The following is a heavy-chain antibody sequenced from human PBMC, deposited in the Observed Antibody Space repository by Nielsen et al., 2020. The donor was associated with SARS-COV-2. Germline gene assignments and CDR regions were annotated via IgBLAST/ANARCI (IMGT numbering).Heavy chain of an antibody. J-gene: IGHJ5*02. V-gene: IGHV4-59*01. CDR3: ARGGGPGSGSYT. Sequence: SETLSLTCTVSGGSISSYYWSWIRQPPGKGLEWFGYIYYSGSTNYNPSLKSRVTISVDTSKNQFSLKLSSVTAADTAVYYCARGGGPGSGSYTWGQGTLVTVSS. D-gene: IGHD1-26*01. CDR2: IYYSGST. CDR1: GGSISSYY.